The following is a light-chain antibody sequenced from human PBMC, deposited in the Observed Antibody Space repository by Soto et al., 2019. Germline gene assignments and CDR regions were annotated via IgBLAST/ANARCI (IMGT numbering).Light chain of an antibody. J-gene: IGKJ1*01. CDR2: GAS. Sequence: EVVLTQSPATLSLSPGERATLSCRASENVRTFVDWYQQKPGQAPRLLIYGASHRATGIPARFSGSESGTDFTLTISNLEPEDFAVYYCQQHSHWPPWTFGQGTRVEIQ. CDR3: QQHSHWPPWT. V-gene: IGKV3-11*01. CDR1: ENVRTF.